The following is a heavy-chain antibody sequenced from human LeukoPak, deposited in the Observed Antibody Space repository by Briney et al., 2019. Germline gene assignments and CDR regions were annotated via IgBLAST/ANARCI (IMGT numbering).Heavy chain of an antibody. CDR3: ARAGTHSETGFDY. CDR2: IYSGGST. V-gene: IGHV3-66*01. Sequence: GGSLRLSCAASGFTVSSNYMSWVRQAPGKGLEWVSVIYSGGSTYYADSVKGRFTISRDNSKNTLYLQMNSLRAEDTAVYYCARAGTHSETGFDYWGQGTLVTVSS. D-gene: IGHD1-1*01. J-gene: IGHJ4*02. CDR1: GFTVSSNY.